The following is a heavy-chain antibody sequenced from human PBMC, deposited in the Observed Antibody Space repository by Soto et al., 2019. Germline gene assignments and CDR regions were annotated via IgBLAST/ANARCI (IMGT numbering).Heavy chain of an antibody. CDR3: EKSLTLQVLYYFDT. Sequence: PGGSLRLSCAASGFTFSNYAMVWVRQAPGKGLEWVSAIARAGDLIRYADSVKGRFTISRDNSNNTLYLQMSSLRAEDTAIYFCEKSLTLQVLYYFDTWGPGTQVTVSS. J-gene: IGHJ5*02. V-gene: IGHV3-23*01. D-gene: IGHD2-2*02. CDR2: IARAGDLI. CDR1: GFTFSNYA.